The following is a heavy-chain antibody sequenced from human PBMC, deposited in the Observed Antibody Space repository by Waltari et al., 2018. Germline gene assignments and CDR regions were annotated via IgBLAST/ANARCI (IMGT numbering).Heavy chain of an antibody. J-gene: IGHJ3*02. CDR3: ARGAWAFDI. Sequence: EVQLVESGGGLVQPGGSLRLPCAASGFTFSRSWMSWVRQAPGKGLEWVANINQDGSEKYYVDSVKGRFTISRDNAENSLSLQMNSLRAEDTAVYYCARGAWAFDIWGQGTMVTVSS. CDR1: GFTFSRSW. CDR2: INQDGSEK. V-gene: IGHV3-7*04.